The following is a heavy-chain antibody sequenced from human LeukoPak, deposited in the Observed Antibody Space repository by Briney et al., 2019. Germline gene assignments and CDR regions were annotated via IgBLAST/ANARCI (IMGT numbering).Heavy chain of an antibody. CDR3: ARDSGMATPDY. D-gene: IGHD5-24*01. Sequence: GGSLRLSCAASGFTFSSYSMNWVRQAPGKGLEWVSTIGSSSSFIYHADSVKGRFTISRDNAKNSLYLQMNSLRAEDTAVYYCARDSGMATPDYWGQGTLVTVSS. CDR1: GFTFSSYS. V-gene: IGHV3-21*01. CDR2: IGSSSSFI. J-gene: IGHJ4*02.